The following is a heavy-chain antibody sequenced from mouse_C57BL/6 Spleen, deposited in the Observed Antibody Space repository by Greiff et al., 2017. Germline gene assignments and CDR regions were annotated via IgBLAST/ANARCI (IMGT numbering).Heavy chain of an antibody. D-gene: IGHD2-5*01. J-gene: IGHJ4*01. V-gene: IGHV1-64*01. CDR2: IHPNSGST. CDR1: GYTFTSYW. Sequence: QVQLQQPGAELVKPGASVKLSCKASGYTFTSYWMHWVKQRPGQGLEWIGMIHPNSGSTNYNEKFKSKATLTVDKSSSTAYMQLSSLTSEDSAVYYCARDGYSNYGGGAMDYWGQGTSVTVSS. CDR3: ARDGYSNYGGGAMDY.